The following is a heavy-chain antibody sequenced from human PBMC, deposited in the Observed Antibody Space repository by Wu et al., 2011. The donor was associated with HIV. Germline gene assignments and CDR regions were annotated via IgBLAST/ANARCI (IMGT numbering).Heavy chain of an antibody. V-gene: IGHV1-69*14. J-gene: IGHJ1*01. D-gene: IGHD2-8*02. CDR2: IVPVFGAT. Sequence: QVHLVQSGAEVKKPGSSVKVSCKASGDTFSSYAISWVRQAPGQGLEWMGGIVPVFGATNYAQKFQGRVTITADKSTSTAYVELRSLTSEDTGMYYCAREWRYCTGGSPCPSEYLQHWGQGTLV. CDR3: AREWRYCTGGSPCPSEYLQH. CDR1: GDTFSSYA.